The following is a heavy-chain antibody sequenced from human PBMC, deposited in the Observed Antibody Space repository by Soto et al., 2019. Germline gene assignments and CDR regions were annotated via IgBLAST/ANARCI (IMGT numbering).Heavy chain of an antibody. J-gene: IGHJ6*02. V-gene: IGHV1-69*01. D-gene: IGHD2-15*01. CDR2: IIPIFGTA. CDR1: GGTFSSYA. CDR3: ARSQGGSSSLDIYYYYYYGMDV. Sequence: QVQLVQSGAEVKKPGSSVKVSCKAPGGTFSSYAISWVRQAPGQGLEWMGGIIPIFGTAKYAQKFQGGVTITADESTSTGYRELSSLRSEDTAVYYCARSQGGSSSLDIYYYYYYGMDVWGQGTTVTVSS.